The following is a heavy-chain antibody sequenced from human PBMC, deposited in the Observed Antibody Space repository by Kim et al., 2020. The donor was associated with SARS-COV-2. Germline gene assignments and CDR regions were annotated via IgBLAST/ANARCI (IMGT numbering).Heavy chain of an antibody. CDR2: ISYDGSNK. V-gene: IGHV3-30*18. CDR1: GFTFSSYG. D-gene: IGHD5-18*01. Sequence: GGSLRLSCAASGFTFSSYGMHWVRQAPGKGLEWVAVISYDGSNKYYADSVKGRFTISSDNSKNTLYLQMNSLRAEDTAVYYCAKDVPADTAMVSVLDY. J-gene: IGHJ4*01. CDR3: AKDVPADTAMVSVLDY.